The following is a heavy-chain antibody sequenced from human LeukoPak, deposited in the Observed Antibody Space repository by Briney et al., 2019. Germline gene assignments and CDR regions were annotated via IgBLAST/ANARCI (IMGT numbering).Heavy chain of an antibody. CDR3: ARDWGLGYCTNGVCYPSGPFDY. D-gene: IGHD2-8*01. J-gene: IGHJ4*02. V-gene: IGHV3-21*01. Sequence: GGSLRLSCAASGFTFSIYSMNWVRHAPGKGLEWVSSISSSSSYIFYADSVKGRFTISRDNAKNSLYLQMNSLRAEDTAVYYCARDWGLGYCTNGVCYPSGPFDYWGQGTLVTVSS. CDR1: GFTFSIYS. CDR2: ISSSSSYI.